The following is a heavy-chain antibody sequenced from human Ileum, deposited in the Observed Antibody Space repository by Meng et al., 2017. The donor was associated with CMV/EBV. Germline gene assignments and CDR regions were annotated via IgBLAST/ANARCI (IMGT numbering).Heavy chain of an antibody. CDR2: IRFDGSNE. Sequence: GESLKISCAASGFAFNAHSVHWVRQFPGQGLEWVAFIRFDGSNENYADSVRGRFIISRDNSKNTLSLQMNILRPEDTAVYFCATDRAQSGGYYFDFWGQG. CDR3: ATDRAQSGGYYFDF. CDR1: GFAFNAHS. V-gene: IGHV3-30*02. D-gene: IGHD3-16*01. J-gene: IGHJ4*02.